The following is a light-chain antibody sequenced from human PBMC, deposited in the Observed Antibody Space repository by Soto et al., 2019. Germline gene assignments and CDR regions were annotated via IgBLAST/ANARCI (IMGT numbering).Light chain of an antibody. CDR2: AAS. V-gene: IGKV1-39*01. CDR1: QSISSY. CDR3: QQSYSRPIT. Sequence: DIQMTQSPSSLSASVGDRVTITCRASQSISSYLNWYQQKPGKAPKFLIYAASSLQSGVPSRFSGSGSGTDFTLTISSLQPEDFATYYCQQSYSRPITFGQGTKVDIK. J-gene: IGKJ1*01.